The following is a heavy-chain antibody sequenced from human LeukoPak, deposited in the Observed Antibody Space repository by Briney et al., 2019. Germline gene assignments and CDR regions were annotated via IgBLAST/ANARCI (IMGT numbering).Heavy chain of an antibody. D-gene: IGHD6-13*01. Sequence: KVSQTLSLTCAVSGDSISSNSAAWNWIRQSPSRGLEWLGRTYYRSKWYNDYAVSVKSRITINPDTSKNQFSLQLNSVTPEDTAVYYCARGAWSSSWSGDDAFDIWGQGPMVTVSS. J-gene: IGHJ3*02. CDR2: TYYRSKWYN. CDR3: ARGAWSSSWSGDDAFDI. V-gene: IGHV6-1*01. CDR1: GDSISSNSAA.